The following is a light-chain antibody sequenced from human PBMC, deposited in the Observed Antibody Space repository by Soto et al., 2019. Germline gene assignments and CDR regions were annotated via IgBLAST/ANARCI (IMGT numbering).Light chain of an antibody. V-gene: IGKV1-6*01. CDR2: AAS. CDR3: LQKYFYPFT. CDR1: QGIRND. J-gene: IGKJ3*01. Sequence: AIQMTQSQSSLSASVGDRVTITCRARQGIRNDLDWFQQKPGKAPKLLIYAASNLQSGVPARFSGSGSGTDFTLTISSLQPEDFATYYCLQKYFYPFTFGPGTKVDIK.